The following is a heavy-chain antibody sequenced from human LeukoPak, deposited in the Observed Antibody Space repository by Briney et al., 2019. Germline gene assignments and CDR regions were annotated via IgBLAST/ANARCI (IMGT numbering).Heavy chain of an antibody. J-gene: IGHJ4*02. D-gene: IGHD3-22*01. V-gene: IGHV3-21*01. CDR2: VNTVSSYI. CDR3: ARLRRNSDRSDFFYYYDH. CDR1: GLTFSDYS. Sequence: PGGSLRLSCAASGLTFSDYSMNWVRRAPGKGLEWVASVNTVSSYIYYADSMRGRFTISRDNAKNSLFLQMNSLRAEDTAVYYCARLRRNSDRSDFFYYYDHWGQGTLVTVSS.